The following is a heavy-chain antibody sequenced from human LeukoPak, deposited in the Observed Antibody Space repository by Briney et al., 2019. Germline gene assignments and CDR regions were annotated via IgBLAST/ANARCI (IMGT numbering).Heavy chain of an antibody. D-gene: IGHD1-26*01. CDR2: INPTGGST. CDR1: GYTFTSYY. V-gene: IGHV1-46*01. Sequence: ASVKVSCKASGYTFTSYYMHWVRQAPGQGLEWMGLINPTGGSTGYAQKFQGRVTMTRDMSTSTDYMELSSLRSEDTAIYYCARDNSVGDNAWWFDPWGLGTLVTVSS. J-gene: IGHJ5*02. CDR3: ARDNSVGDNAWWFDP.